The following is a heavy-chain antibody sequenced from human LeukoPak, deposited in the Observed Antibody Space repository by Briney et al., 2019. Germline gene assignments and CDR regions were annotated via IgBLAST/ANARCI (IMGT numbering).Heavy chain of an antibody. CDR1: GFTFSSYA. D-gene: IGHD3-10*01. Sequence: SGGSLRLSCAASGFTFSSYAMHWVRQAPGKGLEWVAVISYDGSNKYYADSVKGRFTISRDNSMNTLYLQMNSLRAEDTAVYYCARDVGSGSYLDYWGQGTLVTVSS. CDR3: ARDVGSGSYLDY. CDR2: ISYDGSNK. V-gene: IGHV3-30*04. J-gene: IGHJ4*02.